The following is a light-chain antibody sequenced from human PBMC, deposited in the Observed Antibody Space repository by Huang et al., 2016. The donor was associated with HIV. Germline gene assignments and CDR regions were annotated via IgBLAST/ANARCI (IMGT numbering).Light chain of an antibody. Sequence: EIVMTQSPASLSVSPGERATLSCRASQSVTTSVAWYQQRPGQAHRLLISDASTRATGVSARFSGGGSGTEFTLTISGLQSEDVAVYYCHQYNAWQTFGQGTKLQIK. CDR1: QSVTTS. V-gene: IGKV3-15*01. CDR3: HQYNAWQT. J-gene: IGKJ2*01. CDR2: DAS.